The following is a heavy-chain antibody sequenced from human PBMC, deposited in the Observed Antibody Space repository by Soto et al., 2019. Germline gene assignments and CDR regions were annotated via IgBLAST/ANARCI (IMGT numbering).Heavy chain of an antibody. CDR1: GYTFTSYG. CDR3: ARDRGGYCSGGSCYPGGDY. J-gene: IGHJ4*02. CDR2: ISAYNGNT. V-gene: IGHV1-18*04. D-gene: IGHD2-15*01. Sequence: ASVKVSCKASGYTFTSYGISWVRQAPGQGXEWMGWISAYNGNTNYAQKLQGRVTMTTDTSTSTAYMELRSLRSDDTAVYYCARDRGGYCSGGSCYPGGDYWGQGTLVTVSS.